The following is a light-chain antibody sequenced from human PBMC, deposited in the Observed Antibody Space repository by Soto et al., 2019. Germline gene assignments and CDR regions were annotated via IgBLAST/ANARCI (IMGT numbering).Light chain of an antibody. CDR1: QDVRGA. CDR2: DVS. V-gene: IGKV1-13*02. Sequence: AIQLTQSPSSLSASVGDRVTITCRASQDVRGALAWYQQKPGKAPKILIYDVSVLESGVPTRFSGSGSGTDFTLTITSLQPVDFATDYCQQCNSYPITFGQGTRLEIK. J-gene: IGKJ5*01. CDR3: QQCNSYPIT.